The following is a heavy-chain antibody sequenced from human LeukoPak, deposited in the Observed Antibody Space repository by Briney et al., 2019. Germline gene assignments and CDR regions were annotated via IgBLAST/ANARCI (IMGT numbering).Heavy chain of an antibody. Sequence: SVKVSCKASGGTFSSYAISWVRQAPGQGLEWMGGIIPIFGTANYAQKFQGRVTITADESTSTAYMELSSLRSEDTAVYYCASFSIGEKDTAMVRFDYWGQGTLVTVSS. CDR2: IIPIFGTA. D-gene: IGHD5-18*01. J-gene: IGHJ4*02. V-gene: IGHV1-69*01. CDR1: GGTFSSYA. CDR3: ASFSIGEKDTAMVRFDY.